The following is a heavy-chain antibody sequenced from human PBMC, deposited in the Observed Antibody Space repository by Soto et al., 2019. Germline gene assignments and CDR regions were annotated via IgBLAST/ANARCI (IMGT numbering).Heavy chain of an antibody. J-gene: IGHJ2*01. V-gene: IGHV3-43*01. D-gene: IGHD3-3*01. CDR2: ISWDGGST. Sequence: EVQLVESGGVVVQPGGSLRLSCAASGFIIDDYTMHWVRQAPGKGLEWVSLISWDGGSTYYADSVKGRFTISRDNSKNALYLQMNTLRTEDTALYYCAKDKARISIFGVPQDTWYFDLWCRGTLVSVSS. CDR1: GFIIDDYT. CDR3: AKDKARISIFGVPQDTWYFDL.